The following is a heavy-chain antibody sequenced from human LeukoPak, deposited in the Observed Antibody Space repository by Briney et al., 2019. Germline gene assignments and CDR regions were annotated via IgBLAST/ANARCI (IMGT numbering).Heavy chain of an antibody. J-gene: IGHJ4*02. CDR1: GGSISSYY. D-gene: IGHD3-3*01. Sequence: SETLSLTCTVSGGSISSYYWSWIRQPAGKGLEWIGRIYTSGSTNYNPSLKSRVTMSVDTSKNQFSLKLSSVTAADTAVYYCAREMSHYDFWSGYYIFDYWGQGTLVTVPS. CDR2: IYTSGST. CDR3: AREMSHYDFWSGYYIFDY. V-gene: IGHV4-4*07.